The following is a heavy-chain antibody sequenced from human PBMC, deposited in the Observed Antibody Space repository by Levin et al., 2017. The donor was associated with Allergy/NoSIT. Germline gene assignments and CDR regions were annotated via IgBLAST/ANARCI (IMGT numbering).Heavy chain of an antibody. V-gene: IGHV3-21*01. CDR3: ARDHYDILTGYYRPLSSPDY. Sequence: LSLTCAASGFTFSSYSMNWVRQAPGKGLEWVSSISSSSSYIYYADSVKGRFTISRDNAKNSLYLQMNSLRAEDTAVYYCARDHYDILTGYYRPLSSPDYWGQGTLVTVSS. CDR2: ISSSSSYI. J-gene: IGHJ4*02. D-gene: IGHD3-9*01. CDR1: GFTFSSYS.